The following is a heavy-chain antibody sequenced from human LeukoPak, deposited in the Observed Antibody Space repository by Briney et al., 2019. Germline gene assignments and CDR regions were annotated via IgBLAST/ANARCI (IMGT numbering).Heavy chain of an antibody. CDR1: GFTFSYYG. J-gene: IGHJ4*02. Sequence: GGSLRLSCAASGFTFSYYGMHWVRQAPGKGLEWVAFIRYDESKKFYGDSVKGRFTISRDNSKNTLYLQMNSLRAEDTAVYYCSMVYYGRGDYWGQGTLVTVSS. CDR2: IRYDESKK. CDR3: SMVYYGRGDY. D-gene: IGHD3-10*01. V-gene: IGHV3-30*02.